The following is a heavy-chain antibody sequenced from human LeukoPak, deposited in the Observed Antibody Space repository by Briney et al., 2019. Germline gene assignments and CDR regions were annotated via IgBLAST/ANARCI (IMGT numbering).Heavy chain of an antibody. Sequence: SETLSLTCTVSGGSISSYYWTWIRQPPGKGLEWIGYIYYSGSTNYNPSLKSRVTISVDTSKNQFSLKLSSVTAADSAVYYCARGVRSSNWYVLFDYWGQGTLVTVSS. V-gene: IGHV4-59*01. CDR3: ARGVRSSNWYVLFDY. CDR1: GGSISSYY. D-gene: IGHD6-13*01. J-gene: IGHJ4*02. CDR2: IYYSGST.